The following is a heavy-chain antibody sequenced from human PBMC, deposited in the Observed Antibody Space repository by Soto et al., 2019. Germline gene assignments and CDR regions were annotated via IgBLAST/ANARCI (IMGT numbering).Heavy chain of an antibody. D-gene: IGHD2-2*01. CDR2: IYYSGDT. CDR3: ARLSPFHCSTATCFQYYYMDV. V-gene: IGHV4-39*01. J-gene: IGHJ6*03. CDR1: GASISSNNFY. Sequence: QLQLQESGPGLVKPSETLSLTCTVSGASISSNNFYWGWIRQPPGEGLEWIGSIYYSGDTYYNPSLRSRVTISVDPSKTQLSLKLTSVTATDTAVYYCARLSPFHCSTATCFQYYYMDVWGKGTTVTVSS.